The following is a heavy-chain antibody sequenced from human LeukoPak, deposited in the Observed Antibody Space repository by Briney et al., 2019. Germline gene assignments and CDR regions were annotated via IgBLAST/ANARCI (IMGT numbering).Heavy chain of an antibody. CDR1: GYTFTSYG. CDR3: AGESHETREDY. CDR2: ISANNGDT. J-gene: IGHJ4*02. Sequence: GASVKVSCKASGYTFTSYGISWVRQAPGQGLEWMGWISANNGDTDYPPKLQDRVTMTTDTYTSTAYMELRSLRSDDTAMYYCAGESHETREDYWGQGTLVTVSS. V-gene: IGHV1-18*01. D-gene: IGHD1-1*01.